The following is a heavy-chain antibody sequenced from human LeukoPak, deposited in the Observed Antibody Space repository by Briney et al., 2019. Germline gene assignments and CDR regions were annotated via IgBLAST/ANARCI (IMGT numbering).Heavy chain of an antibody. Sequence: ASVKVSCKASGYTFTGYYMHWVRQAPGQGLEWMGWINPNSGGTNYAQKFQGRVTMNRDTSISTAYMELSRLRSDDTGVYYCARDSDYGDYTAFDIWGQGTMVTVPS. CDR1: GYTFTGYY. CDR2: INPNSGGT. D-gene: IGHD4-17*01. V-gene: IGHV1-2*02. CDR3: ARDSDYGDYTAFDI. J-gene: IGHJ3*02.